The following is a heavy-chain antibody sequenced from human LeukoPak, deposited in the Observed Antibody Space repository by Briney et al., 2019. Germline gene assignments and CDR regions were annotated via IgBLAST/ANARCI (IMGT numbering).Heavy chain of an antibody. CDR1: GFTFSDYA. V-gene: IGHV3-23*01. J-gene: IGHJ5*02. D-gene: IGHD4-17*01. Sequence: PGGSLRLSCTASGFTFSDYAMNWVRQAPGKGLEWVSVISGSGGTTYYADSVKGRLTISRDNSRNTLYLQANSLGADDTAVYYCAKGSSRGTTMTWFDPWGQGTLVTVSS. CDR2: ISGSGGTT. CDR3: AKGSSRGTTMTWFDP.